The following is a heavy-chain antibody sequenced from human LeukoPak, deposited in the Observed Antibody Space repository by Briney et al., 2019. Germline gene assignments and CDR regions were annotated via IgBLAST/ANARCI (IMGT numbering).Heavy chain of an antibody. Sequence: GGSLRLSCAASGFTFSSYAMTWVRQAPGKGLEWVANKKQDGSEKYYVDSVKGRFTISRDNAKNSLYLQMNSLRAEDTAVYYCARVEQWETYAGGFDYWGQGTLVTVSS. V-gene: IGHV3-7*01. J-gene: IGHJ4*02. CDR3: ARVEQWETYAGGFDY. CDR2: KKQDGSEK. D-gene: IGHD1-26*01. CDR1: GFTFSSYA.